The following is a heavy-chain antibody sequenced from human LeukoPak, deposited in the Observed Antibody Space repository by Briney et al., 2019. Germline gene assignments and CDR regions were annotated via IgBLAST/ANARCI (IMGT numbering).Heavy chain of an antibody. CDR2: IYYSGST. CDR3: AQTSPQGGYDFWSGYSHGVYYGMDV. CDR1: GDSISGSSYY. J-gene: IGHJ6*02. V-gene: IGHV4-61*05. Sequence: MTSETLSLTCIVSGDSISGSSYYWGWVRQPPGKGLEWIGYIYYSGSTNYNPSLKSRVTISVDTSKNQFSLKLSSVTAADTAVYYCAQTSPQGGYDFWSGYSHGVYYGMDVWGQGTTVTVSS. D-gene: IGHD3-3*01.